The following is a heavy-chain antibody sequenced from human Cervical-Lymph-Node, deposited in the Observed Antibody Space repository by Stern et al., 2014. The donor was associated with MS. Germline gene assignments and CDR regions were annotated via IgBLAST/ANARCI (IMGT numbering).Heavy chain of an antibody. D-gene: IGHD1-26*01. V-gene: IGHV4-59*01. Sequence: QVQLQESGPGLVKPSETLSLTCTVSGGSIDTYFWNWIRQPPGPGLEWMGSVYHSGATNYNPSRKSRVTISVDTSKNQFSLRLRSVTAADTAVYYCARDQVFGTYYFAYDFWGRGTMVTVSS. CDR1: GGSIDTYF. CDR3: ARDQVFGTYYFAYDF. CDR2: VYHSGAT. J-gene: IGHJ3*01.